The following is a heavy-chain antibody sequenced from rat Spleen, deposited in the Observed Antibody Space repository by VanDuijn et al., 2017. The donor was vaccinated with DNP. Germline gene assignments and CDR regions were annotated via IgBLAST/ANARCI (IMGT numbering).Heavy chain of an antibody. Sequence: EVQLQESGPGLLKPSQSLSLTCSVTGYSISRTYWGWFRKFPGNKMEWIGHIRYSGSTSYNPSLKSRISITTDTSKNQFFLQLNSVTTEVTATYYCASYYYDGYYAMDAWGQGTSVTVSS. CDR2: IRYSGST. CDR3: ASYYYDGYYAMDA. V-gene: IGHV3-1*01. CDR1: GYSISRTY. J-gene: IGHJ4*01. D-gene: IGHD1-12*02.